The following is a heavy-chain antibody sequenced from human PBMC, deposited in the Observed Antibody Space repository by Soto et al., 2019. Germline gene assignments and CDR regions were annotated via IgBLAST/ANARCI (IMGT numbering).Heavy chain of an antibody. CDR2: ISYDGSNK. CDR1: GFTFSSYG. Sequence: QVQLVESGGGVVQPGRSLRLSCAASGFTFSSYGMHWVRQAPGKGLEWVAVISYDGSNKYYADSVKGRFTISRDNSKNTLYLQMNSLRAEDTAVYYCAKPAMDYGDYALNWFDPWGRGTLVTVSS. V-gene: IGHV3-30*18. J-gene: IGHJ5*02. D-gene: IGHD4-17*01. CDR3: AKPAMDYGDYALNWFDP.